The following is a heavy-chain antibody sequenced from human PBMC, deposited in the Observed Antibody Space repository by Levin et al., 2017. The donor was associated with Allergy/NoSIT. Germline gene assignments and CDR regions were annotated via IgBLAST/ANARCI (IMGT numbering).Heavy chain of an antibody. D-gene: IGHD2-2*02. J-gene: IGHJ3*02. V-gene: IGHV3-30-3*01. Sequence: PGGSLRLSCAASGFTFSNNAMHWVRQAPGKGLEWVADISHDGNNKNYPDSLRGRFSISRDNSKNTLYLQMNSLRPEDTAVYYCAKMGGEVPGAIYLFDIWGQGTMVTVSS. CDR3: AKMGGEVPGAIYLFDI. CDR2: ISHDGNNK. CDR1: GFTFSNNA.